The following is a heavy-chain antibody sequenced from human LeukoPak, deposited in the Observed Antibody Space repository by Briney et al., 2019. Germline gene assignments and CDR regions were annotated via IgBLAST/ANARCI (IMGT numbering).Heavy chain of an antibody. CDR3: ARSGDGYNYSPRIPPNI. CDR2: IYPGDSDT. CDR1: GYSFTSYW. V-gene: IGHV5-51*01. D-gene: IGHD5-24*01. J-gene: IGHJ3*02. Sequence: KDGESLKISCKGSGYSFTSYWIGWVRQMPGKGLEWMGVIYPGDSDTRYSPSFQGQVTISADKSISTAYLQWSSLKASDTAMYYCARSGDGYNYSPRIPPNIWGQGTMVTVSS.